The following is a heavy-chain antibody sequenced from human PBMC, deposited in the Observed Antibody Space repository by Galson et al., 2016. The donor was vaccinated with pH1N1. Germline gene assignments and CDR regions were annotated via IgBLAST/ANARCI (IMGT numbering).Heavy chain of an antibody. CDR3: ARDGIAAAGIRSDQYYFDY. Sequence: CAISGDSVSSNSAAWNWIRQSPSRGLEWLGRTYYRSKWYNDYAVSVKSRITINPDTSKNQFSLQLNSVTPEDTAVYYCARDGIAAAGIRSDQYYFDYWGQGTLVTASS. V-gene: IGHV6-1*01. J-gene: IGHJ4*02. CDR2: TYYRSKWYN. D-gene: IGHD6-13*01. CDR1: GDSVSSNSAA.